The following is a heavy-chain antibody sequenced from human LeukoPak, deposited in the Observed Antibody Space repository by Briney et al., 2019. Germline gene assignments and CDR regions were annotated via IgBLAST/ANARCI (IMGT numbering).Heavy chain of an antibody. CDR2: IYYSGST. V-gene: IGHV4-59*08. CDR3: AGNQGYDSSGYYYANYYGMDV. J-gene: IGHJ6*02. CDR1: GGSISSYY. Sequence: SETLSLTCTVSGGSISSYYWSWIRQPPGKGLEWIGYIYYSGSTNYNPSLKSRVTISVDTSKNQFSLKLSSVTAADTAVYYCAGNQGYDSSGYYYANYYGMDVWGQGTTVTVSS. D-gene: IGHD3-22*01.